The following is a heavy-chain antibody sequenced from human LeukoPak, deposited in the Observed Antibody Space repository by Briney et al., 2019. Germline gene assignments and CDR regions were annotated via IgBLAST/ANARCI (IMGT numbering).Heavy chain of an antibody. CDR3: ARHLNYDVLTGYSVDY. Sequence: GDSLKISCKGSEHSFINYWIGWGRQMPGKGLEWMRIIYPGDSDTRYSPSFQGQVTISADKSINTAYLQWSSLKASDTAMYYCARHLNYDVLTGYSVDYWGQGTLVTVSS. CDR2: IYPGDSDT. V-gene: IGHV5-51*01. D-gene: IGHD3-9*01. CDR1: EHSFINYW. J-gene: IGHJ4*02.